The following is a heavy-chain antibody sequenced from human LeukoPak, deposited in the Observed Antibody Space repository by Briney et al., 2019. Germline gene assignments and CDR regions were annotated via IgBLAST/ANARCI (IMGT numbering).Heavy chain of an antibody. CDR1: GGSFSGYY. Sequence: SETLSLTCAVYGGSFSGYYWSWIRQPPGKGLEWIGYIYYSGSTNYNPSLKSRVTISVDTSKNQFSLKLSSVTAADTAMYYCARHRSYGLDAFDIWGQGTMVTVSS. J-gene: IGHJ3*02. D-gene: IGHD3-10*01. V-gene: IGHV4-59*08. CDR2: IYYSGST. CDR3: ARHRSYGLDAFDI.